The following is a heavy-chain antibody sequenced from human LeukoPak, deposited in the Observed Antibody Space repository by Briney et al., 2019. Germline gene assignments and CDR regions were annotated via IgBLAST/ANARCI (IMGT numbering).Heavy chain of an antibody. CDR3: AKDLSWWVTADY. J-gene: IGHJ4*02. D-gene: IGHD2-21*02. CDR1: GFPFSGNA. Sequence: GGSLRLSCVASGFPFSGNAMSWVRQVPGWGLELVSGVGGDEKTHYADFVRGRFTISRDNSKNTVFLQMNSLTVEDTAVYYCAKDLSWWVTADYWGQGALVTVSS. CDR2: VGGDEKT. V-gene: IGHV3-23*01.